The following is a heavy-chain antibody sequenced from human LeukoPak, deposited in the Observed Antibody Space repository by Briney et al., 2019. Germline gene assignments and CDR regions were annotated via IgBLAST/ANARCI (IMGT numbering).Heavy chain of an antibody. V-gene: IGHV4-39*01. D-gene: IGHD3-16*02. CDR2: SGST. Sequence: SETLSLTCAVSGGSISSTNYYWGWIRQPPGKGLEWIGSSGSTYYIPSLKSRVIISVDTSKNQFSLKLSSVTAADTAVYYCARSYHGVDVWGQGTTVTVSS. CDR1: GGSISSTNYY. CDR3: ARSYHGVDV. J-gene: IGHJ6*02.